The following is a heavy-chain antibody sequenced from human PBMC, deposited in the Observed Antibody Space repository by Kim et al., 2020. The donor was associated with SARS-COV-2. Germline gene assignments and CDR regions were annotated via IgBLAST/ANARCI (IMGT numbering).Heavy chain of an antibody. V-gene: IGHV1-8*01. Sequence: NSGNTGCAQKFQGRVTMTRNTSISTAYMELSSLRSEDTAVYYCARGDMEPWGQGTLVTVSS. J-gene: IGHJ5*02. CDR3: ARGDMEP. CDR2: NSGNT. D-gene: IGHD3-9*01.